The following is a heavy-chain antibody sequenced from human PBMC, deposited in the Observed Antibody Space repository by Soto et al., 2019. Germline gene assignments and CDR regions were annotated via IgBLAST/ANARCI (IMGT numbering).Heavy chain of an antibody. CDR2: INPSGGST. CDR1: GYTFTSYY. CDR3: ASGIVGATGFDY. D-gene: IGHD1-26*01. J-gene: IGHJ4*02. V-gene: IGHV1-46*01. Sequence: ASVKVSCKASGYTFTSYYMHWVRQAPGQGLEWMGIINPSGGSTSYAQKFQGRVTMTRDTSTSTVHMELSSLRSEDTAVYYCASGIVGATGFDYWGQGTLVTVSS.